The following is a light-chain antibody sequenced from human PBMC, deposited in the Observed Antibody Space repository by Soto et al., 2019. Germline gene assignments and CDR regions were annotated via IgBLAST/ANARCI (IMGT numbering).Light chain of an antibody. CDR3: SSYTSSTLVYV. CDR2: EVS. J-gene: IGLJ1*01. CDR1: SSDVGGYNY. V-gene: IGLV2-14*01. Sequence: QSALTQPASVSGSPGQSITISCTGTSSDVGGYNYVSWYQQHPGKAPKLMIYEVSNRPSGVSNRFSGSKSDNTASLTISGLQAEDEADYYCSSYTSSTLVYVFGTGTKVTVL.